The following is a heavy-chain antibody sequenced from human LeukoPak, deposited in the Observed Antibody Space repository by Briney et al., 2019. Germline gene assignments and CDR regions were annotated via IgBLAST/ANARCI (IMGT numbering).Heavy chain of an antibody. CDR2: IYTSGST. J-gene: IGHJ3*02. CDR3: ARHEGDALDI. V-gene: IGHV4-4*09. CDR1: GGSISSYY. Sequence: SETLSLTCTVSGGSISSYYWSWIRQPPGKGLEWIGYIYTSGSTNYNPSLKSRVTISVDTSKNQFSLKLSSLTAADTAVYYCARHEGDALDIWGQGTMVTVSS.